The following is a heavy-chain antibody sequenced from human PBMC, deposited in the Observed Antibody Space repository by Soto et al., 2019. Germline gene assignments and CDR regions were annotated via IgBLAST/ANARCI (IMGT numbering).Heavy chain of an antibody. CDR3: AGSPWSSWSTFDP. D-gene: IGHD6-13*01. J-gene: IGHJ5*02. CDR1: GGSISSFY. CDR2: ICYTGST. V-gene: IGHV4-59*01. Sequence: QVQLQESGPGLVKPSETLSLTCTVSGGSISSFYWNWIRQPPGKGLEWVGYICYTGSTNYNPSLKSRVTISVDTSKTQFSLKLSSVTAADTAVYYCAGSPWSSWSTFDPWGQGTLVTVSS.